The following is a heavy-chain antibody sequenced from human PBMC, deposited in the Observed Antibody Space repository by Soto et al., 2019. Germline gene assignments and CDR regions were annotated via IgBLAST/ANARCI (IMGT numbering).Heavy chain of an antibody. Sequence: ASVKVSCKASGYTFTSYDINWVRQATGQGLDWMGWMNPNSGNTGYAQKFQGRVTMTRNTSISTAYMELSSLRSEDTAVYYCARGGGPYCSGGSCYEWFDPWGQGTLVTVSS. V-gene: IGHV1-8*01. CDR3: ARGGGPYCSGGSCYEWFDP. CDR2: MNPNSGNT. J-gene: IGHJ5*02. CDR1: GYTFTSYD. D-gene: IGHD2-15*01.